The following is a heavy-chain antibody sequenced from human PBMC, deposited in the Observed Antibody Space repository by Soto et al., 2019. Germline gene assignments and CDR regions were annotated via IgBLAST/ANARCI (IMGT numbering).Heavy chain of an antibody. CDR3: TKGRSTSCFAPVDY. CDR2: ISWNSGTI. D-gene: IGHD2-2*01. Sequence: EVLLVESGGGLVQPGRSLRLSCAASGFIFDDYAMHWVRQAPGKGLEWVSSISWNSGTIVYADSVKGRFTISRDNAKNCLYLQMNSLRTVDTAFYYCTKGRSTSCFAPVDYWGQGTLVTVSS. V-gene: IGHV3-9*01. CDR1: GFIFDDYA. J-gene: IGHJ4*02.